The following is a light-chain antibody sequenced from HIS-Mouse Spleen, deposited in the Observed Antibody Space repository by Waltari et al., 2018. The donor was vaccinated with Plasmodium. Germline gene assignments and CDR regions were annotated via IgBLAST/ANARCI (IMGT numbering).Light chain of an antibody. CDR2: GKN. CDR1: SLRSYY. Sequence: SSELTQDPAVSVALGQTVRITCQGDSLRSYYASWYQKKPGQAPVLVIYGKNNRPSGIPDRFSCSSSVNTASLTITGAQAEDEADYYCNSRDSSGTHGVFGGGTKLTVL. J-gene: IGLJ2*01. V-gene: IGLV3-19*01. CDR3: NSRDSSGTHGV.